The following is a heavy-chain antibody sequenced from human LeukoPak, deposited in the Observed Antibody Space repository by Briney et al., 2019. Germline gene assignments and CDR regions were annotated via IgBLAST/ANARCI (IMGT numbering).Heavy chain of an antibody. CDR3: ARVNYYGSGSSFYFDY. D-gene: IGHD3-10*01. J-gene: IGHJ4*02. CDR1: GGSISSYY. Sequence: SETLSLTCTVSGGSISSYYWSWIRQPPGKGLEWIGYIYYSGSTNYNPSLKSRVTISVDTSKNQFSLKLSSVTAADTAVYYCARVNYYGSGSSFYFDYWGQGTLVTVSS. V-gene: IGHV4-59*01. CDR2: IYYSGST.